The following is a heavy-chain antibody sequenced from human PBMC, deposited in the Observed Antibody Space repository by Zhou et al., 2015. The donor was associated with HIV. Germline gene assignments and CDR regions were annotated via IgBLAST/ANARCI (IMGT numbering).Heavy chain of an antibody. D-gene: IGHD3-10*01. CDR3: AKIREDLGLYYYYAMDV. J-gene: IGHJ6*02. Sequence: QVQLVESGGGVVQPGRSLRLSCTTSGFPFSDHGMHWVRQAPGKGLEWVAVISYDGSKRFYGDSVKGRFTISRDKSKNTLYLQMNSLRAEDTAVYYCAKIREDLGLYYYYAMDVWGQGP. V-gene: IGHV3-30*18. CDR1: GFPFSDHG. CDR2: ISYDGSKR.